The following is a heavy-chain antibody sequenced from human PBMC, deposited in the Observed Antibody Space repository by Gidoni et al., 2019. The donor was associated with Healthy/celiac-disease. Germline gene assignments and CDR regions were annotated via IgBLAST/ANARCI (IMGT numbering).Heavy chain of an antibody. CDR2: INPNRGGT. V-gene: IGHV1-2*02. CDR3: AMGLDIVVVVAATGPYFDY. Sequence: QVQLVQSGAEVKKPGASVTVSCKASGYTFTGYYMHWVRQAPGQGLEWMGWINPNRGGTNYAQKFQGRVTMTRDTSISTAYMELSRLRSDDTAGYYCAMGLDIVVVVAATGPYFDYWGQGTLVTVSS. J-gene: IGHJ4*02. CDR1: GYTFTGYY. D-gene: IGHD2-15*01.